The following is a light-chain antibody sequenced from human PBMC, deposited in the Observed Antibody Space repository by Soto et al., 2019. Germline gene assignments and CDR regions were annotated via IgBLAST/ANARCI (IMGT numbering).Light chain of an antibody. CDR1: QSVGTK. CDR2: DAS. Sequence: EIVMTQSPATLSVSPGERVTLSCRASQSVGTKLAWYQQKPGQAPRLLIYDASNRATGIPARFSGSGSGTDFTLNISSLEPEDFAVQYCKQRWKFGQVTKVDMK. V-gene: IGKV3-11*01. CDR3: KQRWK. J-gene: IGKJ1*01.